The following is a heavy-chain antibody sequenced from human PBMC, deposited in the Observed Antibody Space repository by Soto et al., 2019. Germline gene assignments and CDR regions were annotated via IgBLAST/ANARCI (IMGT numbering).Heavy chain of an antibody. CDR3: ARELSGEPLEYYYYGMDV. CDR2: ISYDGSNK. J-gene: IGHJ6*02. CDR1: GFTFSSYS. D-gene: IGHD3-10*01. V-gene: IGHV3-30*19. Sequence: VQLVESGGGLVKPGGSLRLSCAASGFTFSSYSMNWVRQAPGKGLEWVAVISYDGSNKYYADSVKGRFTISRDNSKNTLYLQMNSLRAEDTAVYYCARELSGEPLEYYYYGMDVWGQGTTVTVSS.